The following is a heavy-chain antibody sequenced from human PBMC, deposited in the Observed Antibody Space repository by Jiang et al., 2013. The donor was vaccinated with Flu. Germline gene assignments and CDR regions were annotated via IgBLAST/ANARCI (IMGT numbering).Heavy chain of an antibody. Sequence: QLLESGGGLVQPGGSLRLSCAASGFTFSSYAMSWVRQAPGKGLEWVSAISGSGGSTYYADSVKGRFTISRDNSKNTLYLQMNSLRAEDTAVYYCAKDRVQGRWLGLYYFDYWGQGTLVTVSS. CDR1: GFTFSSYA. V-gene: IGHV3-23*01. D-gene: IGHD6-19*01. CDR2: ISGSGGST. J-gene: IGHJ4*02. CDR3: AKDRVQGRWLGLYYFDY.